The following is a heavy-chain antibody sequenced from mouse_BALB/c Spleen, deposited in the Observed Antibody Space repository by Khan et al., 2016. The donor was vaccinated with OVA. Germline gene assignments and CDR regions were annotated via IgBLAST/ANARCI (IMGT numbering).Heavy chain of an antibody. CDR2: INPHIGET. Sequence: VQLKQSGPELVKPGASVKISCKASGYSFTGYFMNWVMQSHGKSLEWIGRINPHIGETFYNQKFKGKATLTVDESSSTAYMELRSLASEDSAVYYGAKKSGSVLDYWGQGTTLTVSS. J-gene: IGHJ2*01. V-gene: IGHV1-20*02. CDR3: AKKSGSVLDY. D-gene: IGHD1-3*01. CDR1: GYSFTGYF.